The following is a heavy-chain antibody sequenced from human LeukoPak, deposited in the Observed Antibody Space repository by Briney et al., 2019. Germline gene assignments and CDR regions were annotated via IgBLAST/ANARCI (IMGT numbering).Heavy chain of an antibody. D-gene: IGHD4-17*01. CDR3: ARGGGMTTVSTVDY. Sequence: PSETLSLTCTVSGGSISSYYWSWIRQPPGKGLEWIGYIYYGGSTNYNPSLKSRVTISVDTSKNQFSLKLSSVTAADTAVYYCARGGGMTTVSTVDYWGQGTLVTVSS. V-gene: IGHV4-59*01. J-gene: IGHJ4*02. CDR2: IYYGGST. CDR1: GGSISSYY.